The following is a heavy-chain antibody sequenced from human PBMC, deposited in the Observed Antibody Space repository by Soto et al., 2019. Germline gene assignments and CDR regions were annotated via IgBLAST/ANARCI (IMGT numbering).Heavy chain of an antibody. D-gene: IGHD3-9*01. V-gene: IGHV4-34*01. J-gene: IGHJ4*02. CDR2: INHSGST. CDR3: ARGRDILTGYSAAYYFDY. Sequence: SETLSLTCAVYGGSFSGYYWSWIRQPPGKGLEWIGEINHSGSTNYNPSLKSRVTISVDTSKNQFSLKLSSVTAADTAVYYCARGRDILTGYSAAYYFDYWGQGTLVTVSS. CDR1: GGSFSGYY.